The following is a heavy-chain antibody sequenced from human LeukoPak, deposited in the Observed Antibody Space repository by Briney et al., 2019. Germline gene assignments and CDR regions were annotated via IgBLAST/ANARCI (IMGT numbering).Heavy chain of an antibody. CDR3: ARDLPPYYFDY. Sequence: GSSVKVSCKASGAIFSSYAISWVRQAPGLGLEWMGRIIPILGIANYAQKFQGSVTITADKSTSTAYMDLSSLRSEDTAVYYCARDLPPYYFDYWGQGTLVTVSS. J-gene: IGHJ4*02. V-gene: IGHV1-69*04. CDR2: IIPILGIA. CDR1: GAIFSSYA.